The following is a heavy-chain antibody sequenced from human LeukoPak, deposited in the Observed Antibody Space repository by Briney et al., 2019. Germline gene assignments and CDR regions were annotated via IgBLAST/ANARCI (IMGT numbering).Heavy chain of an antibody. V-gene: IGHV4-59*01. CDR1: GGSISSYY. J-gene: IGHJ5*02. D-gene: IGHD3-10*01. CDR2: IYYSGST. CDR3: ARGGWFGELTGFDP. Sequence: PSETLSLTCTVSGGSISSYYWSWIRQPPGKGLEWIGYIYYSGSTNYNPSLKSRVTISVDTSKNQFSLKLSSVTAADTAVYYCARGGWFGELTGFDPWGQGTLVTVSS.